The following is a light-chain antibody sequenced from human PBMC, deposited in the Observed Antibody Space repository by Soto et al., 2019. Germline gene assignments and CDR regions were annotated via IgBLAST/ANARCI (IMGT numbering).Light chain of an antibody. CDR2: DAS. Sequence: EIVLTQSPGTLSLSPGERATLFCRASQSVRNNWLAWYQQKPGQAPRLLIYDASTRATGIPDRFSGSGSGTDFILTITRLEPEDFAVYYCQQHGTSPPSWTFGQGTLVEIK. J-gene: IGKJ1*01. CDR1: QSVRNNW. V-gene: IGKV3-20*01. CDR3: QQHGTSPPSWT.